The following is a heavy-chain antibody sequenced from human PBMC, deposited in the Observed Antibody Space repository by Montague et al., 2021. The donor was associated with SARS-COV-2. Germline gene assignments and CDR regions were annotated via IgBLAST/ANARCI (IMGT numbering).Heavy chain of an antibody. Sequence: FLRLSCAASGFTFSSYTMNLFRQAPGKGLEWVSSISSSSSYISYADLVKGRFTISRDNAKNSLFLQMNSLRAEDTAVYYCARVGIYYYYGMDVWGQGTTVTVSS. V-gene: IGHV3-21*01. D-gene: IGHD1-26*01. CDR1: GFTFSSYT. CDR2: ISSSSSYI. J-gene: IGHJ6*02. CDR3: ARVGIYYYYGMDV.